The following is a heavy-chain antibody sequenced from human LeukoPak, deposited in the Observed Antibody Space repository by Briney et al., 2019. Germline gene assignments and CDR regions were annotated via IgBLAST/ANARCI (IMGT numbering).Heavy chain of an antibody. J-gene: IGHJ4*02. CDR2: ISSGDSYT. D-gene: IGHD4-17*01. V-gene: IGHV3-21*01. CDR1: GFTFNKYA. CDR3: ARGHHLPTVTPYFFDY. Sequence: GGSLRLSCAASGFTFNKYAMTWVRQAPGKGLEWVSSISSGDSYTYFADSVKGRFTISRDNAKNLVYLQMNSLRAEDTAVYYCARGHHLPTVTPYFFDYWGQGTLVTVSS.